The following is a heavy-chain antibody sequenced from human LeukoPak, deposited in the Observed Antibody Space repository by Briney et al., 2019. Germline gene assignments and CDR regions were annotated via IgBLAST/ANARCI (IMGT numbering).Heavy chain of an antibody. Sequence: ASVKVSCKASGGTFSSYAMHWVRQAPGQRLEWMGWINAGNGNTKYSQKFQGRVTITRDTSASTAYMELSSLRSEDTAVYYCARATSSTMVRGVIINNWFDPWGQGTLVTVSS. D-gene: IGHD3-10*01. CDR3: ARATSSTMVRGVIINNWFDP. CDR2: INAGNGNT. CDR1: GGTFSSYA. J-gene: IGHJ5*02. V-gene: IGHV1-3*01.